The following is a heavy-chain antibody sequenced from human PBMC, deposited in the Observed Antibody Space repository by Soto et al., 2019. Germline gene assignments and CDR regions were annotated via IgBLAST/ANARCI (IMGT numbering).Heavy chain of an antibody. J-gene: IGHJ5*01. CDR2: IRKDGNEK. V-gene: IGHV3-7*01. Sequence: EVQLVESGGGLVQPGGSLRLSCKASAFTFSSYWMNWVRHTPGKGLEWVAIIRKDGNEKIYVDSVKGRFTISRDNAQNSLYLQMNSLRVEDTAVYYCMGGYGWLSDSWGQGTLVPVSS. CDR1: AFTFSSYW. CDR3: MGGYGWLSDS. D-gene: IGHD6-19*01.